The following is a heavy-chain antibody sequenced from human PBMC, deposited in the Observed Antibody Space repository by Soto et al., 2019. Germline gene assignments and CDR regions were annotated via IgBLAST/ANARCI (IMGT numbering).Heavy chain of an antibody. V-gene: IGHV1-3*01. CDR3: ARDPHYYDTTGYCLDY. CDR1: GYTFSTYA. J-gene: IGHJ4*02. CDR2: INGDNGNT. D-gene: IGHD3-22*01. Sequence: QAQLVQSGAEVKKPGASVKVSCKASGYTFSTYAMHWVRQAPGQRLEWMGWINGDNGNTRYSQKFQGRVTITRDTSASTAYMELSSLRSEDTAVYYCARDPHYYDTTGYCLDYWGQGTLVTVSS.